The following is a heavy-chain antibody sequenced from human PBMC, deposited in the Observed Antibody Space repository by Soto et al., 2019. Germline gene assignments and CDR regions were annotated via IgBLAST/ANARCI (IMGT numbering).Heavy chain of an antibody. CDR1: GYSFISNW. CDR3: ARHQRDDASRKIDC. J-gene: IGHJ4*02. V-gene: IGHV5-51*01. Sequence: LGESLKISCQGSGYSFISNWIGWVRQMPGKGLEWMGIINPADSDIKYSPSFQGQVTISADKSIGTAYLQWSSLKASDTAMYYCARHQRDDASRKIDCWGQGTLVTVSS. D-gene: IGHD3-16*01. CDR2: INPADSDI.